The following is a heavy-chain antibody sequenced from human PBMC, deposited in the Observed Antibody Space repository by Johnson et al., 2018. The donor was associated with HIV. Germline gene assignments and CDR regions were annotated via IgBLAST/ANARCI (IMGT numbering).Heavy chain of an antibody. Sequence: VQLVESGGGLVQPGGSLRLSCAASGFTVSSNYMSWVRQAPGKGLEWVSGINWNGGSTGYADSVKGRFTISRDNAKNSLYLQMNSLRAEDTALYYCARANSYGDYRAKAFDIGGQGTMVTVSS. V-gene: IGHV3-20*04. CDR2: INWNGGST. J-gene: IGHJ3*02. CDR3: ARANSYGDYRAKAFDI. CDR1: GFTVSSNY. D-gene: IGHD4-17*01.